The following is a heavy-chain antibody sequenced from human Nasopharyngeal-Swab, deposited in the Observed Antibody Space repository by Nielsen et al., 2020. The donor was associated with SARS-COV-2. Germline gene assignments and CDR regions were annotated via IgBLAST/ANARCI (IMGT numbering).Heavy chain of an antibody. Sequence: SVKVSCKASGDTFSSSAITWVRQAPGQGLEWMGGIIPMFGTADYAQKFQGRVTITADRSTSIAYMEMNSLRSEDTAVYYCARAHPRSCTDGVCFRSQVYNWFDPWGQGTLVTVSS. J-gene: IGHJ5*02. V-gene: IGHV1-69*06. CDR2: IIPMFGTA. D-gene: IGHD2-8*01. CDR1: GDTFSSSA. CDR3: ARAHPRSCTDGVCFRSQVYNWFDP.